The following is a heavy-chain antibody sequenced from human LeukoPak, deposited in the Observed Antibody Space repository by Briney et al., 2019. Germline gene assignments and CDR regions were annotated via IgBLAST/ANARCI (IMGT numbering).Heavy chain of an antibody. V-gene: IGHV3-30*18. CDR2: ISYDGSNK. Sequence: GRSLRLSCAASGFTFSSYGMHWVRQGPGKGLEWVAVISYDGSNKYHADSVKGRFIISRDNSKNTLYLQMNSLRAEDTAVYYCAKSVVVITFRFDDWGQGALVTVSS. CDR1: GFTFSSYG. D-gene: IGHD2-15*01. J-gene: IGHJ4*02. CDR3: AKSVVVITFRFDD.